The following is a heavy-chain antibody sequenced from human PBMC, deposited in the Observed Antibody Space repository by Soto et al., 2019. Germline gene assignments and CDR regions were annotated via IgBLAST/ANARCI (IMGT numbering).Heavy chain of an antibody. CDR3: AKDPGSGWYQSAGMDV. Sequence: QVQLVESGGGVVQPGRSLRLSCAASGFTFSSYGMHWVRQAPGKGLEWVAVISYDGSNKYYADSVKGRFTISRDNSKNPLYLHMNSLRAEDTAVYYCAKDPGSGWYQSAGMDVWGKGTTVTVSS. CDR1: GFTFSSYG. V-gene: IGHV3-30*18. J-gene: IGHJ6*04. CDR2: ISYDGSNK. D-gene: IGHD6-19*01.